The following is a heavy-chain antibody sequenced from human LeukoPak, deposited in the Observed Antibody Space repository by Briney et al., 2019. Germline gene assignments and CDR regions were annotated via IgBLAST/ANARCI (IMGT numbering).Heavy chain of an antibody. D-gene: IGHD6-13*01. V-gene: IGHV3-11*04. CDR2: ISSSGSTI. CDR1: GFTFSDYY. J-gene: IGHJ4*02. Sequence: PGGSLRLSCAASGFTFSDYYMSWIRQAPGKGLEWVSYISSSGSTIYYADFVKGRFTISRDNAKNSLYLQMNSLRAEDTAVYYCARAKSSSWYSPDYWGQGTLVTVSS. CDR3: ARAKSSSWYSPDY.